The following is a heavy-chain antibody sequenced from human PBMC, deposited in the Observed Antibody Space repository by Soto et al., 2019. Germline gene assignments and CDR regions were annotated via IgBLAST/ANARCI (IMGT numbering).Heavy chain of an antibody. V-gene: IGHV3-15*01. Sequence: EVQLVESGGGLVKPGGSLRLSCAASGFSFRDSWMSWVRQAPGKGPEWLGRIKSKREGETTDYAAPAKGRFSISRDDSNNTAYLQMNSLETEDTAMYYCTTDPRDWGQGTLVTVSS. CDR1: GFSFRDSW. CDR3: TTDPRD. J-gene: IGHJ4*02. CDR2: IKSKREGETT.